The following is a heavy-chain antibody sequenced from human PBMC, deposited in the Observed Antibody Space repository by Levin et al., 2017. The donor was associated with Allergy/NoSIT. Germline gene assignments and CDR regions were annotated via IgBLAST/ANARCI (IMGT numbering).Heavy chain of an antibody. J-gene: IGHJ3*02. Sequence: SETLSLTCTVSGGSISSGSYYWSWIRQPAGKGLEWIGRIYTSGSTNYNPSLKSRVTISVDTSKNQFSLKLSSVTAADTAVYYCARDQKGDYDILTGYYTHDAFDIWGQGTMVTVSS. D-gene: IGHD3-9*01. CDR3: ARDQKGDYDILTGYYTHDAFDI. V-gene: IGHV4-61*02. CDR1: GGSISSGSYY. CDR2: IYTSGST.